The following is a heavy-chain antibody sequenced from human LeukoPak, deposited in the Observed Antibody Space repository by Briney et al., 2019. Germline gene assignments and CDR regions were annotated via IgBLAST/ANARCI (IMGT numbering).Heavy chain of an antibody. V-gene: IGHV3-9*01. J-gene: IGHJ4*02. Sequence: QAGGSLRLSCAPSGFPFDHYAMHWARHAPGGGLEWVSGISWNSGSIGYADSVKGRFTISRDNAKNSLYLQMNSLRAEDTALYYCAKADLNPAFDYWGQGTLVTVSS. D-gene: IGHD6-19*01. CDR2: ISWNSGSI. CDR3: AKADLNPAFDY. CDR1: GFPFDHYA.